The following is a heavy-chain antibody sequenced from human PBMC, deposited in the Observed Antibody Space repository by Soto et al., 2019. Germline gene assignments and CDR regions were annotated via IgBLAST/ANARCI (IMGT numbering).Heavy chain of an antibody. Sequence: EVQLVESGGGLAKPGESLRLSCAASGFTFSSYTMTWVRQAPGKGLEWVSSITSSSYIYYADSVKGRFTISRDNAKNSQFLQMNSLRADVTAMFYCARVGRTDYTSGSYYYYGMDVWGQGTTVTVSS. CDR1: GFTFSSYT. J-gene: IGHJ6*02. D-gene: IGHD3-10*01. CDR2: ITSSSYI. CDR3: ARVGRTDYTSGSYYYYGMDV. V-gene: IGHV3-21*01.